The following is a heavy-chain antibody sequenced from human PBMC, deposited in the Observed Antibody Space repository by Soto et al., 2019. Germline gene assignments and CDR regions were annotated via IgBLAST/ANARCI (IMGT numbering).Heavy chain of an antibody. Sequence: GASVKVSCKASGYTSTSYAMHWVRQAPGQRLEWMGWINAGNGNTKYSQKFQGRVTITRDTSASTAYMELSSLRSEDTAVYYCARGYYDYVWGSYRPWYFDLWGRGTLVTVSS. CDR1: GYTSTSYA. V-gene: IGHV1-3*01. CDR2: INAGNGNT. D-gene: IGHD3-16*02. J-gene: IGHJ2*01. CDR3: ARGYYDYVWGSYRPWYFDL.